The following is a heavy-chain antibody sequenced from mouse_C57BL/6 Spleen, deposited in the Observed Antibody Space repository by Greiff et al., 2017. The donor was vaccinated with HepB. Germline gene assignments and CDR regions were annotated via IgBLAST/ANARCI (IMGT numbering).Heavy chain of an antibody. J-gene: IGHJ3*01. CDR2: IDPSDSYT. CDR1: GYTFTSYW. D-gene: IGHD3-2*02. CDR3: SSRTAQATSFAY. V-gene: IGHV1-50*01. Sequence: VQLQQSGAELVKPGASVKLSCKASGYTFTSYWMQWVKQRPGQGLEWIGEIDPSDSYTNYNQKLKGKATLTVDKSSSTAYMQLISLNSEDSAVYSVSSRTAQATSFAYWGQGTLVTVAA.